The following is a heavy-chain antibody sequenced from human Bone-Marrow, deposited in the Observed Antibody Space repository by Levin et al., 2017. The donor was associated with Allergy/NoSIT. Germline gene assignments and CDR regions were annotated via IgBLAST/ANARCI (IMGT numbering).Heavy chain of an antibody. Sequence: PGVSLKISCKASGYLFIDYYLYWVRQAPGRGLEWVGTINIKSGDTEYADRFQGRVTLTRDTSITTAFMEVTRLASGDTAVIYCAGLGGIGSDGLYHTDHWGQGTLLTVSS. CDR2: INIKSGDT. CDR1: GYLFIDYY. J-gene: IGHJ4*02. V-gene: IGHV1-2*02. CDR3: AGLGGIGSDGLYHTDH. D-gene: IGHD3-16*01.